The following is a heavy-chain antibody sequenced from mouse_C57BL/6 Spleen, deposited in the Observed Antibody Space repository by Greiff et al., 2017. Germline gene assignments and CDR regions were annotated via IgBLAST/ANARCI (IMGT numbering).Heavy chain of an antibody. CDR1: GYTFTSYY. CDR3: ANVQRRLKGFAY. D-gene: IGHD3-2*02. J-gene: IGHJ3*01. CDR2: IFPGSGST. V-gene: IGHV1-75*01. Sequence: VQLQQSGPELVKPGASVKLSCKASGYTFTSYYINWVKQRPGQGLEWIGWIFPGSGSTYYNEKFKGKATLTVDKSSTTAYMLLSSLTSESAAVYYGANVQRRLKGFAYWGQGTLVTVSA.